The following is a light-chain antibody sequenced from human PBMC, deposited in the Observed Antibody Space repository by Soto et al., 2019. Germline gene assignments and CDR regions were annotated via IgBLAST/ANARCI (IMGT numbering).Light chain of an antibody. Sequence: DIQMTQSPSSPSASLGDRVTITCRASQSVINYLHWYQQKPGKAPNLLIYAIASLQSGVPSRFSGSGSGTDITLTISSLQHEDFTTYYCQQSYYNQTFGQGTKVDI. J-gene: IGKJ1*01. V-gene: IGKV1-39*01. CDR1: QSVINY. CDR2: AIA. CDR3: QQSYYNQT.